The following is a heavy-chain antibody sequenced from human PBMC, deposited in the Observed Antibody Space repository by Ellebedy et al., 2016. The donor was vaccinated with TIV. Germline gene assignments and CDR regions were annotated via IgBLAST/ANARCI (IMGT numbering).Heavy chain of an antibody. CDR2: INPSGGST. D-gene: IGHD1-14*01. J-gene: IGHJ1*01. Sequence: ASVKVSCKASGYTFTSYFMCWVRQAPGQGLEWMGIINPSGGSTRYAQKFQGRVTMTRATSTSTVYMELSSLRSEDTAVYYCARLSDRGEHWGQGTLVTVSS. CDR1: GYTFTSYF. V-gene: IGHV1-46*01. CDR3: ARLSDRGEH.